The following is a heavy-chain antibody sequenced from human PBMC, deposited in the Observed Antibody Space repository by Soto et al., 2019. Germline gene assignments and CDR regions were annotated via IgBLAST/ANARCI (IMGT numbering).Heavy chain of an antibody. V-gene: IGHV3-48*02. D-gene: IGHD4-4*01. CDR3: ARVTSYSNYGGYYYGMDV. CDR1: GFTFSSYS. Sequence: GGSLRLSCAASGFTFSSYSMNWVRQAPGKGLEWVSYISSSSSTIYYADSVKGRFTISRDNAKNSLYLQMDSLRDEDTAVYYCARVTSYSNYGGYYYGMDVWGQGTTVTVSS. J-gene: IGHJ6*02. CDR2: ISSSSSTI.